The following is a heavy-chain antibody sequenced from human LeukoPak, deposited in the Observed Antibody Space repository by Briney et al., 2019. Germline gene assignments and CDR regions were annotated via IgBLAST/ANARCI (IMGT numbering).Heavy chain of an antibody. V-gene: IGHV3-7*01. CDR2: IKQDGSEK. D-gene: IGHD5-24*01. CDR1: GGSISSSNW. Sequence: PSETLSLTCAVSGGSISSSNWWSWVRQPPGKGLEWVANIKQDGSEKYYVDSMKGRFTISRDNAKNSLYLQMNSLRVEDTAVYYCARRQVAGAGYAGVFEYWGQGTLVTVSS. J-gene: IGHJ4*02. CDR3: ARRQVAGAGYAGVFEY.